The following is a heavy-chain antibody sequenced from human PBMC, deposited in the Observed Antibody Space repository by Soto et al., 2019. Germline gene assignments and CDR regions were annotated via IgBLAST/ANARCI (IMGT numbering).Heavy chain of an antibody. V-gene: IGHV1-8*01. CDR2: MNPNSGNT. Sequence: QVQLVQSGAEVKKPGASVKVSCKASGYTFTSYDISWVRQATGQGLEWMGWMNPNSGNTGYAQKFQGRVTMTRNTSISTAYMELSSLRSEDTAVYYCARGHWRDSSSWYVSDYWGQGTLVTVSS. CDR1: GYTFTSYD. D-gene: IGHD6-13*01. J-gene: IGHJ4*02. CDR3: ARGHWRDSSSWYVSDY.